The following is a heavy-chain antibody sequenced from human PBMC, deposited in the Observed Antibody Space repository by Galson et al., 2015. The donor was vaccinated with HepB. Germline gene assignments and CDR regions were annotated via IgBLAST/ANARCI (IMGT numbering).Heavy chain of an antibody. D-gene: IGHD2-2*01. CDR3: ARASSVPAALVLGLPYYYYGMDV. V-gene: IGHV1-69*13. Sequence: SVKVSCKASGGTFSSYAISWVRQAPGQGLEWMGGIIPIFGTANYAQKFQGRVTITADESTSTAYMELSSLRSEDTAVYYCARASSVPAALVLGLPYYYYGMDVWGQGTTVTVSS. CDR2: IIPIFGTA. CDR1: GGTFSSYA. J-gene: IGHJ6*02.